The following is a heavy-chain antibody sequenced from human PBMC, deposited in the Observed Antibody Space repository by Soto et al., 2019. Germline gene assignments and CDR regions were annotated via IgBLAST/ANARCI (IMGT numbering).Heavy chain of an antibody. V-gene: IGHV3-9*01. CDR2: ISWNSGSI. J-gene: IGHJ6*03. Sequence: GGSLRLSCAASGFTFDDYAMHWVRQAPGKGLEWVSGISWNSGSIGYADSLKDRFTISRDNVKNSLYLQMNSLRAEDTALYYCAKASTVDYYYYMDVWGKGTTVTVSS. D-gene: IGHD6-6*01. CDR3: AKASTVDYYYYMDV. CDR1: GFTFDDYA.